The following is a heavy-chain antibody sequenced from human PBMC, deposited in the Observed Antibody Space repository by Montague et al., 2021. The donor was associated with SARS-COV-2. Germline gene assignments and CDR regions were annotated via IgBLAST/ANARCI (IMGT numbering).Heavy chain of an antibody. D-gene: IGHD6-19*01. Sequence: TLSLTCTVSGDSLSDSLYFWSWIRQSAGKGLEWIGRIHTSGTTNYHPSLRGRVTMSVDTSKTQFSLMLSSVTAADSAVYFCARGLLQWLAIDHWGQGTLVSVSS. CDR1: GDSLSDSLYF. CDR2: IHTSGTT. J-gene: IGHJ4*02. CDR3: ARGLLQWLAIDH. V-gene: IGHV4-61*02.